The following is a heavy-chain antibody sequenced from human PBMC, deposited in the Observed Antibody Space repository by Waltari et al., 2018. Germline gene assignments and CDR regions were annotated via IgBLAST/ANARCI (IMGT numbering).Heavy chain of an antibody. J-gene: IGHJ5*02. D-gene: IGHD1-26*01. V-gene: IGHV4-34*01. CDR1: GGSFSGSY. CDR2: INHSGST. Sequence: QVQLQQWGAGLLKPSETLSLTCAVYGGSFSGSYWSWIRQPPGKGLEWIGEINHSGSTNYNPSLKSRVTISVDTSKNQFSLKLSSVTAADTAVYYCARDFVMFSSYGGWFDPWGQGTLVTVSS. CDR3: ARDFVMFSSYGGWFDP.